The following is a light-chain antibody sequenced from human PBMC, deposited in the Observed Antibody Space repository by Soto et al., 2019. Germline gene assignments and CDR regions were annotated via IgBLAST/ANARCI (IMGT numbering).Light chain of an antibody. CDR2: AAS. J-gene: IGKJ4*01. Sequence: DIQMTQSPSSLSASVGDRVTITCRASQSISSYLNWYQQKPGKAPKLLIYAASSLPSGVPSRFSGSGSGTDFPLTISSLQPEDFATYYGQQSYSTPLTFGGGTMVEIK. CDR3: QQSYSTPLT. V-gene: IGKV1-39*01. CDR1: QSISSY.